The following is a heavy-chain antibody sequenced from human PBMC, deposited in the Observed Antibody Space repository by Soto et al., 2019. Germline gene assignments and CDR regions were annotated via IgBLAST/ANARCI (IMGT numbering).Heavy chain of an antibody. D-gene: IGHD3-10*01. J-gene: IGHJ4*02. CDR1: GGTFSSYT. V-gene: IGHV1-69*02. CDR2: IIPILGIA. CDR3: AIVSMVRGAPIKLDY. Sequence: QVQLVQSGAEVKKPGSSVKVSCKASGGTFSSYTISWVRQAPGQGLEWMGRIIPILGIANYAQKFQGRVTITADKSTSTAYMELSSLRSEDTAVYYCAIVSMVRGAPIKLDYWGQGTLVTVSS.